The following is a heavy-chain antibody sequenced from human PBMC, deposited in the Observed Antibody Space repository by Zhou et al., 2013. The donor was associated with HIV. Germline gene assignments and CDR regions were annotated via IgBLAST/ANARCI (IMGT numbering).Heavy chain of an antibody. CDR2: IIPMFGTT. D-gene: IGHD2-21*01. CDR1: GGSFTTYG. CDR3: AREAYCGGDCYSGFQH. V-gene: IGHV1-69*14. Sequence: QVQLVQSGAEVRKPASSVRVSCKASGGSFTTYGVSWVRQAPGQGLEWMGGIIPMFGTTKFAQKFQGRVTITADKSTGTAYMELSSLRSEDTAVYYCAREAYCGGDCYSGFQHWGQGTLVTVSS. J-gene: IGHJ1*01.